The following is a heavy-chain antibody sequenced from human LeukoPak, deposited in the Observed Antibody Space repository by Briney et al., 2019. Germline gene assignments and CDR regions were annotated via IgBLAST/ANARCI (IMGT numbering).Heavy chain of an antibody. CDR1: GFTFTTYW. Sequence: GGSLRLSCAASGFTFTTYWMSWVRQPPGKGLEWVANIKQDGTEKYYVDSVKGRFTISRDNAKNSLYLQMNSLRAEDTAVYYCARDLLGYNYHYMDVWGKGTTVTVSS. CDR2: IKQDGTEK. V-gene: IGHV3-7*01. CDR3: ARDLLGYNYHYMDV. D-gene: IGHD3-22*01. J-gene: IGHJ6*03.